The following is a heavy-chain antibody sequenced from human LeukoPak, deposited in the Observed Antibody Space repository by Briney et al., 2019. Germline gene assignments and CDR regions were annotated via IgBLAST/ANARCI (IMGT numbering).Heavy chain of an antibody. Sequence: GGSLRLSCAASAFTFSNYNMNWVRQAPGKGLEWVSSISSSTTYIFYADSVKGRFTISRDNAKNSLYLQMNSLRAEDTAVYYCARDSYSSSRNDYWGQGTLVTVSS. CDR2: ISSSTTYI. CDR3: ARDSYSSSRNDY. D-gene: IGHD6-13*01. J-gene: IGHJ4*02. CDR1: AFTFSNYN. V-gene: IGHV3-21*01.